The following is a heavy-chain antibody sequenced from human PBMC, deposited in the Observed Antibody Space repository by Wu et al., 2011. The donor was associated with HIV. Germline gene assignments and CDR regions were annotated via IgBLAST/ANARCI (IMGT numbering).Heavy chain of an antibody. D-gene: IGHD2-21*01. Sequence: QVQLVQSGAEVKEPGSSVKVSCKASGGTFNSYGISWVRQAPGQGLEWMGWISPYDGDRKSPQKFQGRVSLTTDTSTSTAYMELSSLRSEDTAVYYCARDLGGDEDCWGQGTLVTVSS. CDR3: ARDLGGDEDC. CDR2: ISPYDGDR. V-gene: IGHV1-18*01. J-gene: IGHJ4*02. CDR1: GGTFNSYG.